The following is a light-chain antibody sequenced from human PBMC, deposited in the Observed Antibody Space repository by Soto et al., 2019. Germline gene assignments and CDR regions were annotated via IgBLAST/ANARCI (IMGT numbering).Light chain of an antibody. Sequence: QSVLTQPPSVSAAPGQTVTVSCSGNKSNVGRNYVSWYQQFPGTAPRLLIYDTNKRPSGIPGRFSGSKSGTSATLGITGLQTGDEAIYYCGTWDSSLSGVLFGGGTKLTVL. CDR2: DTN. CDR1: KSNVGRNY. V-gene: IGLV1-51*01. J-gene: IGLJ2*01. CDR3: GTWDSSLSGVL.